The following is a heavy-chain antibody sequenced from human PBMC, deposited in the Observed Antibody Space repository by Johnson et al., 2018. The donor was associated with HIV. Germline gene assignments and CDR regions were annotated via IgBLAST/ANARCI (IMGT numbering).Heavy chain of an antibody. CDR1: GFTFSSYA. CDR3: AKDQNSHRAFDI. J-gene: IGHJ3*02. D-gene: IGHD4-11*01. V-gene: IGHV3-30*04. Sequence: QVQLVESGGGVVQPGRSLRLSCAASGFTFSSYAMHWVRQAPGKGLEWVAVISYDGSNKYYADSVKGRFTISRDNSKNTLYLQMNSLRAEDTAVYYCAKDQNSHRAFDIWGQGTMVTVSS. CDR2: ISYDGSNK.